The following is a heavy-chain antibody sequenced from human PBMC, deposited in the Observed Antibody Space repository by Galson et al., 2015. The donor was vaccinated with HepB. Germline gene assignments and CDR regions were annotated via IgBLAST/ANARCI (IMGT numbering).Heavy chain of an antibody. CDR1: GYTFTSYY. J-gene: IGHJ5*02. CDR2: INPNSGGT. CDR3: ARDRYCSSTSCHSNWFDP. V-gene: IGHV1-2*06. D-gene: IGHD2-2*01. Sequence: SVKVSCKASGYTFTSYYMHWVRQAPGQGLEWMGRINPNSGGTNYAQKFQGRVTMTRDTSISTAYMELSRLRSDDTAVYYCARDRYCSSTSCHSNWFDPWGQGTLVTVSS.